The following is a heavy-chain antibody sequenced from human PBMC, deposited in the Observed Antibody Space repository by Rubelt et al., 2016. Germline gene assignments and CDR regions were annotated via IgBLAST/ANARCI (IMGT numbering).Heavy chain of an antibody. CDR1: GFTVSSNY. V-gene: IGHV3-53*01. J-gene: IGHJ6*02. Sequence: LVESGGGLVQPGGSLRLSCAASGFTVSSNYMSWVRQAPGKGLEWVSVVYSGGSTYYVDSVKGRFTISRDNSKNTLYLQMNSLTVEDTAVYYCARSEYYYHGMDVWGQGTTVTVSS. CDR3: ARSEYYYHGMDV. CDR2: VYSGGST.